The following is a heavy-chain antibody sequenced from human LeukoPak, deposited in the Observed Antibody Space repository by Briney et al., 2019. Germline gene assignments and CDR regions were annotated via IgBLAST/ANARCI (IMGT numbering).Heavy chain of an antibody. D-gene: IGHD3-10*01. V-gene: IGHV3-7*01. Sequence: GSLRLSCAASGFTFSSYWMSWVRQAPGKGLEWVANIKQDGSEKYYVDPVKGRFTISRDNAKNSLYLQMNSLRAEDTAVYYCARCHGSGSYMNYWGQGTLVTVSS. CDR2: IKQDGSEK. CDR1: GFTFSSYW. CDR3: ARCHGSGSYMNY. J-gene: IGHJ4*02.